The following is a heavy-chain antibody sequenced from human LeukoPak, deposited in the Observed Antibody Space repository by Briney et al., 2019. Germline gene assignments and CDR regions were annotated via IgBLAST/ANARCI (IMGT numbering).Heavy chain of an antibody. V-gene: IGHV3-11*04. CDR3: ARVPGYCSSTSCPYWYFDL. J-gene: IGHJ2*01. Sequence: GGSLRLSCAASGFTFSDYYMSWIRQAPGKGLEWVSYISSSGSTIYYADSVKGRFTISRDNAQNSLYLQMNSLRAEDTAVYYCARVPGYCSSTSCPYWYFDLWGRGTLVTVSS. CDR1: GFTFSDYY. D-gene: IGHD2-2*01. CDR2: ISSSGSTI.